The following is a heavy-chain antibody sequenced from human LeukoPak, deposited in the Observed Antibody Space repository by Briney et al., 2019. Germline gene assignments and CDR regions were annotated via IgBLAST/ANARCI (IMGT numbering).Heavy chain of an antibody. CDR2: IYYSGGT. CDR3: ARGYSLDY. V-gene: IGHV4-30-4*01. D-gene: IGHD5-18*01. J-gene: IGHJ4*02. CDR1: GGSISSGDYY. Sequence: SQTLSLTCTVSGGSISSGDYYWSWLRQPPGKGLEWIGYIYYSGGTYYTPSLRGRVTISVDTSKNQFSLNLSSVTAADTAVYYCARGYSLDYWGQGTLVTVSS.